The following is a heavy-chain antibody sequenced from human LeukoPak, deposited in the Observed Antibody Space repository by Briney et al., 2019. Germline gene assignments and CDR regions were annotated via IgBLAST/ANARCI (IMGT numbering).Heavy chain of an antibody. V-gene: IGHV3-30-3*01. CDR3: ARAIVVVVAADY. CDR2: ISYDGSNK. D-gene: IGHD2-15*01. CDR1: GFTFSSYA. J-gene: IGHJ4*02. Sequence: GGSLRLSCAASGFTFSSYAMHWVRQAPGKGLEGVAVISYDGSNKYYADSVKGRFTISRDNSKNTLYLQMNSLRAEDTAVYYCARAIVVVVAADYWGQGTLVTVSS.